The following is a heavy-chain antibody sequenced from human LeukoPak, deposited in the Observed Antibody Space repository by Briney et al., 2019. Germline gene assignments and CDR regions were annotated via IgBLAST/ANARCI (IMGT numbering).Heavy chain of an antibody. CDR1: GYTFTSYA. CDR2: INAGNGNT. D-gene: IGHD3-10*01. Sequence: GASVKVSCKASGYTFTSYAMHWVRQAPGQRLEWMGWINAGNGNTKYSQKFQGRVTITRDTSASTAYMELSSLRSEDTAVYYCARLVRGGAQGYYFDYWGQGTLVTVSS. J-gene: IGHJ4*02. V-gene: IGHV1-3*01. CDR3: ARLVRGGAQGYYFDY.